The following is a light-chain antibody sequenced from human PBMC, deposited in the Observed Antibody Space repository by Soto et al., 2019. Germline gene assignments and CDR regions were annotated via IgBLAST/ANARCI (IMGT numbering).Light chain of an antibody. J-gene: IGKJ1*01. Sequence: EVVMTQSPATLSVSPGERVTLSCKASRSVRSNLAWYQQKPGQAPRLLLFGASSRATGIPDRFSGSGSGTDFTLTISRLEPEDFAVYYCQQYGSSPLWTFGQGTKVDIK. CDR3: QQYGSSPLWT. CDR1: RSVRSN. CDR2: GAS. V-gene: IGKV3-20*01.